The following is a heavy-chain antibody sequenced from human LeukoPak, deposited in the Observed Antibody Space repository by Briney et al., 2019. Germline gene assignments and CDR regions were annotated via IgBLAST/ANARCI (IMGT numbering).Heavy chain of an antibody. CDR2: IYCSGST. CDR3: ARFDYGDDKIVFDD. V-gene: IGHV4-30-4*01. J-gene: IGHJ4*02. Sequence: SETLSLTCTVSGGSISSGDYYWSWIRQPPGEGLEWIRYIYCSGSTYYNPSLKSRVTISVDTSKNQFSLKLSSVTAADTAVYYCARFDYGDDKIVFDDWGQGTLVTVSS. D-gene: IGHD4-17*01. CDR1: GGSISSGDYY.